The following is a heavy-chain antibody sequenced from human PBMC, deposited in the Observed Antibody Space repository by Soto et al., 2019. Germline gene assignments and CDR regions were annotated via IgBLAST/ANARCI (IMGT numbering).Heavy chain of an antibody. D-gene: IGHD5-12*01. V-gene: IGHV4-31*03. Sequence: QVQLQESGPGLVKPSQTLSLSCTVSSGSLSSGGYYWSRVRQHPGKGLEWIGFIYYSGSTYYNPSLKSRVTISVDTSQNQFSLKLSSVTAADTAVYYCARDTQRGYSGYFDSWGQGTLVTVSS. J-gene: IGHJ4*02. CDR3: ARDTQRGYSGYFDS. CDR1: SGSLSSGGYY. CDR2: IYYSGST.